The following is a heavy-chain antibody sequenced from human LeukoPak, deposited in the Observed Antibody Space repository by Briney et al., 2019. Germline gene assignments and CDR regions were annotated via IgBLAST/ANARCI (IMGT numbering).Heavy chain of an antibody. J-gene: IGHJ4*02. V-gene: IGHV3-48*03. CDR2: ISSSGTTT. CDR3: ARDASGGGIMDY. D-gene: IGHD3-16*01. CDR1: GFSFSVYE. Sequence: GGSLRLSCAASGFSFSVYEMHWVRQAPGKGLEWISDISSSGTTTYYADPVKGRFTISRDRSKNTLYLQMNSLRAEDTAVYFCARDASGGGIMDYWGQGTPVTVSS.